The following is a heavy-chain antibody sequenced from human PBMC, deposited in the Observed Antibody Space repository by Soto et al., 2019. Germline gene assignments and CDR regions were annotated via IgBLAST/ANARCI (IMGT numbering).Heavy chain of an antibody. J-gene: IGHJ3*02. CDR1: GGSISSGGYY. D-gene: IGHD2-2*01. CDR3: ASLKGVDDAFDI. CDR2: IYYSGST. V-gene: IGHV4-31*03. Sequence: SETLSLTCTVSGGSISSGGYYWSWIRQHPGKGLEWIGYIYYSGSTYYNPSLKSRVTISVDTSKNQFSLKLSSVTAADTAVYYCASLKGVDDAFDIWGQGTMVTVTS.